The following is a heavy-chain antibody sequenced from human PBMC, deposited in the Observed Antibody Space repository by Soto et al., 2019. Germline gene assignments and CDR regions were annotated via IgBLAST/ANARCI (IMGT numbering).Heavy chain of an antibody. Sequence: PSETLSLTCAVSGGSISSGGYSWSWIRQPPGKGLEWVGYIYHSGSTYYNPSLKSRVTISVDRSKNQFSLKLKSVTAADTAVYYCASLFSRYDVTLLLISSWGRRTPVTGSA. V-gene: IGHV4-30-2*01. CDR3: ASLFSRYDVTLLLISS. CDR1: GGSISSGGYS. CDR2: IYHSGST. J-gene: IGHJ1*01. D-gene: IGHD1-26*01.